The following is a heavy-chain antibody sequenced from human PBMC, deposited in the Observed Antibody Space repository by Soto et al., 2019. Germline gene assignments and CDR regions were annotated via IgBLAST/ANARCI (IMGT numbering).Heavy chain of an antibody. CDR1: GGTFSSYT. J-gene: IGHJ6*02. CDR3: ARAHGSGSYYNGLLSANYYYYGMDV. CDR2: IIPILGIA. Sequence: QVQLVQSGAEVKKPGSSVKVSCKASGGTFSSYTISWVRQAPGQGLEWMGRIIPILGIANYAQKFQGRVTITADKSTSTAYMELSSLRSEDTAVYYCARAHGSGSYYNGLLSANYYYYGMDVWGQGTTVTVSS. D-gene: IGHD3-10*01. V-gene: IGHV1-69*02.